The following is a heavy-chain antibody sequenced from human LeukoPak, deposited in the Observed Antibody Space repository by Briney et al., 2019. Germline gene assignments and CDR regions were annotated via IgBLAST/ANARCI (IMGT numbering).Heavy chain of an antibody. Sequence: PGGSLRLSCAASGFTFSSYEMNWVRQAPGKGLEWVSYISRSASRKDYADSVKGRFTISRDNARNSLYLQMDSLRAEDSAVYYCARELATSGFDPWGLGTLITVSA. CDR2: ISRSASRK. D-gene: IGHD6-19*01. V-gene: IGHV3-48*03. J-gene: IGHJ5*02. CDR1: GFTFSSYE. CDR3: ARELATSGFDP.